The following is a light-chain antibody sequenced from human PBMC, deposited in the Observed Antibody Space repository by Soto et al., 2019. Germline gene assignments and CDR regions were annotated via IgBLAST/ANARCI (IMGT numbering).Light chain of an antibody. CDR1: QSVSSN. CDR3: QQYNNWPPYT. Sequence: EIVMTQSPATLSVSPGERATLSCRASQSVSSNLAWYQQKPGQAPRLLIYGASTRATGIPARFSCSGSGTEFTLTISSLQSEDFAVYYWQQYNNWPPYTLGQGTKLEIK. J-gene: IGKJ2*01. CDR2: GAS. V-gene: IGKV3-15*01.